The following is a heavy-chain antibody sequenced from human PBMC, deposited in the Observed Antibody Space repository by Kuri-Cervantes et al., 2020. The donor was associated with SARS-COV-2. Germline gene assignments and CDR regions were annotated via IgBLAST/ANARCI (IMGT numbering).Heavy chain of an antibody. CDR1: PGSISSYY. D-gene: IGHD1-26*01. J-gene: IGHJ6*02. Sequence: GSLRLSCTVSPGSISSYYWSWIRQPPGKGLEWIGYIYYSGSTNYNPSLKSRVTISVDTSKNQFSLKLSSVTAADTAVYYCARHTYIQASYYYYGMDVWGQGTTVTVSS. CDR2: IYYSGST. V-gene: IGHV4-59*01. CDR3: ARHTYIQASYYYYGMDV.